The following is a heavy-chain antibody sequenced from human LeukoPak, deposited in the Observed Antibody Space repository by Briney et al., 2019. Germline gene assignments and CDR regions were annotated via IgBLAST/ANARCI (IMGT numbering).Heavy chain of an antibody. V-gene: IGHV4-59*12. CDR3: GRLYNYYMDV. J-gene: IGHJ6*03. D-gene: IGHD3-10*01. Sequence: SETLSLTCIVSAGSTRGYYWSWIRQPPGKGLEWIGYIYYSGSTNHNPSLKSRVTMSVDTSKNQFSLKLSSVTAADTAVYYCGRLYNYYMDVWGKGTTVTVSS. CDR1: AGSTRGYY. CDR2: IYYSGST.